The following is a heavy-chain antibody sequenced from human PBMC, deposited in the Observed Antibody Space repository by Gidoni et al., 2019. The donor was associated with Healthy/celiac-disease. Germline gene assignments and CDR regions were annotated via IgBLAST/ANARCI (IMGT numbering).Heavy chain of an antibody. CDR1: GYTFTGYY. D-gene: IGHD2-8*01. Sequence: QVQLVQSGAAVRKPAASVTVSCQASGYTFTGYYMHWVRQAPGQGLEWMGWITPNSGGTNDAQKLQGRVTMIRDTSISTAYMERSRLRSDDTAVYYCAREGPPLMVGGFDYWGQGTLVTVSS. V-gene: IGHV1-2*02. CDR3: AREGPPLMVGGFDY. J-gene: IGHJ4*02. CDR2: ITPNSGGT.